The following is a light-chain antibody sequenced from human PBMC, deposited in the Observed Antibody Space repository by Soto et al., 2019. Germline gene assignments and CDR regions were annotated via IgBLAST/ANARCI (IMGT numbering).Light chain of an antibody. V-gene: IGLV1-44*01. Sequence: QSVLTQPPSASGTPGQRVTISCSGSSSNIGSNTVNWYQQLPGTAPKLLIYSNNQQPPGVPDRFSASKSGTSASLALSGPQSEDEADYYCAAWDNSLNGPVFGGGTKLTVL. J-gene: IGLJ3*02. CDR2: SNN. CDR1: SSNIGSNT. CDR3: AAWDNSLNGPV.